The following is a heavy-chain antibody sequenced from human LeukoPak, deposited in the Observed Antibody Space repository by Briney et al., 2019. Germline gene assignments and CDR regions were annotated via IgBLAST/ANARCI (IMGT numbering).Heavy chain of an antibody. V-gene: IGHV4-59*01. CDR3: ARVDRDGYNRYFDY. D-gene: IGHD5-24*01. J-gene: IGHJ4*02. CDR2: IYYSGST. Sequence: PSEALSLTCAVYGGSFSDYYWRWIWIRQPPGKGLEWIGYIYYSGSTNYNPSLKSRVTTSVDTSKNQFSPKLSSVTAADTAVYYCARVDRDGYNRYFDYWGQGTLVTVSS. CDR1: GGSFSDYY.